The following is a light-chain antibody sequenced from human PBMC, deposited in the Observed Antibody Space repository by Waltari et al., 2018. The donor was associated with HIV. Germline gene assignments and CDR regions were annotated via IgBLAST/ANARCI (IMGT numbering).Light chain of an antibody. CDR2: DVY. CDR3: CSFTQSHTAV. CDR1: NSDVGAYNY. V-gene: IGLV2-11*01. Sequence: QSALTQPRSVSGSPGQSVTIPCTGTNSDVGAYNYVGWYQQYPGKAPKLLLYDVYKRPSGVPYRFSGSKSGNTASLTSSGLQAEDEADYHCCSFTQSHTAVFGGGTKLTVL. J-gene: IGLJ2*01.